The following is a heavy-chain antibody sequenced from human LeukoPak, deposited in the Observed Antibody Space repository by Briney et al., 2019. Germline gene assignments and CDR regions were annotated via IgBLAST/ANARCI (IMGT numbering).Heavy chain of an antibody. Sequence: SETLSLTCTVSSCSICSYYWSWIRQAAGKGLEWIRRISSSGSNNYNPSLRSPITMSANTSKNQFSLKLSSVTAADTAVYYCARHRPRTGDCTSPTCYRWFDPWGQGTLVSVSS. CDR2: ISSSGSN. J-gene: IGHJ5*02. V-gene: IGHV4-4*07. D-gene: IGHD2-2*01. CDR1: SCSICSYY. CDR3: ARHRPRTGDCTSPTCYRWFDP.